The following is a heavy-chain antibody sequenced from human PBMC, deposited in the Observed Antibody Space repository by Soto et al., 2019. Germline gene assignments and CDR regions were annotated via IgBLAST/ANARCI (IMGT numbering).Heavy chain of an antibody. D-gene: IGHD2-2*01. CDR2: IYPEDSDT. Sequence: GESLKISCKASGYSFTSYWIGWVRQMPGKGLELMGIIYPEDSDTRYSPSFRGQVTISADKSISTAYLQWSSLRASDTAMYYCAGGVVVVPAATSYGMDVWGQGTTVTVSS. CDR1: GYSFTSYW. CDR3: AGGVVVVPAATSYGMDV. V-gene: IGHV5-51*01. J-gene: IGHJ6*02.